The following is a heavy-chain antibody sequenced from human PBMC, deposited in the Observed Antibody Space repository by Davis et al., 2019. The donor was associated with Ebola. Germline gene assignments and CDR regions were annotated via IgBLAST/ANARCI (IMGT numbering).Heavy chain of an antibody. D-gene: IGHD1-26*01. CDR1: GFTFSSYG. Sequence: ASVKVSCKASGFTFSSYGFNWVRQAPGQGLEWMGWVSAYNGNTNYAQKFQGRVTMTTDTSTRTAYMELRSLKSDDTAMYYCAKDYSGSTIEGFDYWGQGTLVTVSS. V-gene: IGHV1-18*04. CDR2: VSAYNGNT. J-gene: IGHJ4*02. CDR3: AKDYSGSTIEGFDY.